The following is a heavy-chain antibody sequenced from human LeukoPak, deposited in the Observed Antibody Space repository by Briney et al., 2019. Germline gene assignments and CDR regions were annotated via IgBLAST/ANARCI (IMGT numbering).Heavy chain of an antibody. V-gene: IGHV3-23*01. CDR1: GFTFSSYV. J-gene: IGHJ4*02. Sequence: QSGGSLRLSCAASGFTFSSYVMDWVRQAPGKGLEWVSGVSNRDGRAYYADSVKGRFTVSRDNSKNTLHLQMNSLRAEDTALYYCASGMSLAGDGPFDFWGQGTLVTVSS. D-gene: IGHD6-19*01. CDR2: VSNRDGRA. CDR3: ASGMSLAGDGPFDF.